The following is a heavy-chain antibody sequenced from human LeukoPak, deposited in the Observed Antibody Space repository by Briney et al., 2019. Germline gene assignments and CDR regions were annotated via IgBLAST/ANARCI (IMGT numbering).Heavy chain of an antibody. J-gene: IGHJ6*02. Sequence: SAKVSCKASGGTFSSYAISWVRQAPGQGLEWMGRIIPILGIANYAQKFQGRVTITADKSTSTAYMELSSLRSEDTAVYYCARDLGGTVTTGYYYGMDVWGQGTTVTVSS. CDR2: IIPILGIA. V-gene: IGHV1-69*04. CDR3: ARDLGGTVTTGYYYGMDV. D-gene: IGHD4-17*01. CDR1: GGTFSSYA.